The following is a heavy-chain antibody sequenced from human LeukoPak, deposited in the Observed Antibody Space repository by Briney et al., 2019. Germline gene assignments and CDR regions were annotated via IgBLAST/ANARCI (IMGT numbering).Heavy chain of an antibody. CDR1: GLSFDDYP. V-gene: IGHV3-43*02. CDR3: AKEIDTLGTNAFDI. Sequence: GGSLSLSCAVSGLSFDDYPMHWVRQAPGKGLEWVSLINEDGGKTFYADSVRGRFTISRDNSKNSLYLQMNSLRTEDAALYYCAKEIDTLGTNAFDIWGQGTIVTVSS. J-gene: IGHJ3*02. CDR2: INEDGGKT. D-gene: IGHD2-15*01.